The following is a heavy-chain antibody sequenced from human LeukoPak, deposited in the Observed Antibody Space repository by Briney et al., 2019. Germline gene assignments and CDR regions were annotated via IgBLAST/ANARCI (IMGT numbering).Heavy chain of an antibody. CDR2: IIPIFGTA. CDR3: ARDLRGLHLD. V-gene: IGHV1-69*13. D-gene: IGHD5-18*01. CDR1: GGTFSSYA. J-gene: IGHJ4*02. Sequence: GASVKVSCKASGGTFSSYAISWVRQAPGQGLEWMGGIIPIFGTANYAQKFQGRVTITADESTSTAYMELSSLRSEDTDVYYCARDLRGLHLDWGQGTLVTVSS.